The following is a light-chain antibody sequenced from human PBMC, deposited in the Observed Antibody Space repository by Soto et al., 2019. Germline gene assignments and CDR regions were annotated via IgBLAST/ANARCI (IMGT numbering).Light chain of an antibody. J-gene: IGLJ1*01. Sequence: QSVLTQPASVSGSPGQSITISCTGTNREVGGYNYVSWYQHQPGKAPYFMIYVVTILPSGVSNCFSGSKSGSTASLTISVLQAEDEADYYCCSYTTSNTRQIVFGTGTKVTVL. V-gene: IGLV2-14*03. CDR3: CSYTTSNTRQIV. CDR1: NREVGGYNY. CDR2: VVT.